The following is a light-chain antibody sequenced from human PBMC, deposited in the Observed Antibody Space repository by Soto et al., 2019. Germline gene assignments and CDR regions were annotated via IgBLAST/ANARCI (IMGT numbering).Light chain of an antibody. V-gene: IGKV3-15*01. J-gene: IGKJ4*01. CDR1: QSVSDY. CDR2: DTS. CDR3: QRYNNWPLT. Sequence: ETVLTQSPARLSLSPGERATLSCRAGQSVSDYLAWYQQKPGQPPRLLIYDTSTRATGVPARFSGSRSGTEFTLTINSLQSEDFAVYYCQRYNNWPLTFGGGTKVESK.